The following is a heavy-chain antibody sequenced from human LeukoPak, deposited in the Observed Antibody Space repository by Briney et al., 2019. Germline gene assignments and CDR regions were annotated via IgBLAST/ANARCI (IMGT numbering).Heavy chain of an antibody. V-gene: IGHV3-9*01. D-gene: IGHD3-22*01. CDR3: ARGYYDSSGYFYFDY. J-gene: IGHJ4*02. CDR1: GFTFDDYA. Sequence: PGRSLRLSCAASGFTFDDYAMHWVRQAPGKGLEWVSGISWNSGSIGYADSVKGRFTISRDNAKNSLYLQMNSLRAEDTAVYYCARGYYDSSGYFYFDYWGQGTLVTVSS. CDR2: ISWNSGSI.